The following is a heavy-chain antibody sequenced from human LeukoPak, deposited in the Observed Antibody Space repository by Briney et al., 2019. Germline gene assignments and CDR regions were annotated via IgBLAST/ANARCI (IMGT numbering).Heavy chain of an antibody. D-gene: IGHD6-19*01. CDR1: GYTFTGYY. CDR3: ARSRSPRYSSGWYNDY. V-gene: IGHV1-2*02. J-gene: IGHJ4*02. CDR2: INPNSGGT. Sequence: ASVKVSCKASGYTFTGYYMHWVRQAPGQGLEWMGWINPNSGGTNYAQKFQGRVTMTRDTSISTAYMELSRLRSDDTAVYYCARSRSPRYSSGWYNDYWGQGTLVTVSS.